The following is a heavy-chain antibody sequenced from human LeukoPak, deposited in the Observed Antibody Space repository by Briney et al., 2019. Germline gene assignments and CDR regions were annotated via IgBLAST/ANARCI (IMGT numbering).Heavy chain of an antibody. V-gene: IGHV3-30*02. CDR3: AKEGYDSSGYLGGSADY. CDR1: GFTFSSYG. Sequence: GGSLRLSCAASGFTFSSYGMHWVRQAPGKGLEWAAFIRYDGSNKYYADSVKGRFTISRDNSKNTLYLQMNSLRAEDTAVYYCAKEGYDSSGYLGGSADYWGQGTLVTVSS. J-gene: IGHJ4*02. D-gene: IGHD3-22*01. CDR2: IRYDGSNK.